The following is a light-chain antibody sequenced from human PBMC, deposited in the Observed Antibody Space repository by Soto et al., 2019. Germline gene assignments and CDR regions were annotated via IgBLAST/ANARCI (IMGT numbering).Light chain of an antibody. J-gene: IGLJ1*01. V-gene: IGLV2-8*01. CDR1: SSDVGGYNY. Sequence: QSVLTQPPSASGSPGQSVTISCTGTSSDVGGYNYVSWYQQHPGKAPKLMIYEVSKRPSGVPDRFSGSKSGNTASLTVSGLQPEDEAEYYCNSYSSTSFYAFGTGTKVTVL. CDR3: NSYSSTSFYA. CDR2: EVS.